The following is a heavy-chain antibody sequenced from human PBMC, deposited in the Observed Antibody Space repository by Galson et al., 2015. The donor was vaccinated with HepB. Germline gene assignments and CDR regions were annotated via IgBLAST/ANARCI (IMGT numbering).Heavy chain of an antibody. CDR3: AAQAGYSSGWTEFDY. D-gene: IGHD6-19*01. V-gene: IGHV5-10-1*01. Sequence: MPGKGLEWMGRIDPSDSYTNYSPSFQGHVTISADKSISTAYLQWSSLKASDTAMHYCAAQAGYSSGWTEFDYWGQGTLVTVSS. CDR2: IDPSDSYT. J-gene: IGHJ4*02.